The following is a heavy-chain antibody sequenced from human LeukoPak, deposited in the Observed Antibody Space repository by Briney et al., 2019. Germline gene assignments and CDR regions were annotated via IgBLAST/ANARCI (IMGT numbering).Heavy chain of an antibody. Sequence: GGSLRLSCEASGFTFSTFAMIWVRQPPGKGLEWVSSIFPSGGEIHYADSVRGRFTISRDNSKSTLSLQMNSLRAEDTAIYYCAKNGDRGAYCSGGSCYPYYYYYIDVWGKGTTVTISS. CDR1: GFTFSTFA. CDR2: IFPSGGEI. CDR3: AKNGDRGAYCSGGSCYPYYYYYIDV. D-gene: IGHD2-15*01. J-gene: IGHJ6*03. V-gene: IGHV3-23*01.